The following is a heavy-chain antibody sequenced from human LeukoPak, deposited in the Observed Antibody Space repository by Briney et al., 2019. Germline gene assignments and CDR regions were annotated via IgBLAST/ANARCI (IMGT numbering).Heavy chain of an antibody. J-gene: IGHJ4*02. Sequence: GGSLSLSCAASGFTLSNYWMHWVPEFPGKGLVWVSRINDDGRATFYADYVKGRFTISRDNAKNTLFLQMNSLSAEDTALYYCAREILAPGKTHDYWGQGTLVTVSS. V-gene: IGHV3-74*01. CDR3: AREILAPGKTHDY. CDR1: GFTLSNYW. CDR2: INDDGRAT.